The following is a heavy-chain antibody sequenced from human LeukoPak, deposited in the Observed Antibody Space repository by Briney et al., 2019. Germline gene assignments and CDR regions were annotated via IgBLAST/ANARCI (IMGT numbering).Heavy chain of an antibody. CDR2: MQSTGNS. CDR3: ARDKQHSYGRYFDH. V-gene: IGHV4-59*01. J-gene: IGHJ4*02. Sequence: SETLSLTCSVSGDSISTYHWNWIRKPPGKELERIGYMQSTGNSKYNPSLRSRVNMFVDTSKNQAALILSSVTAADTAVYYCARDKQHSYGRYFDHWGQGALVTVSS. D-gene: IGHD3-16*01. CDR1: GDSISTYH.